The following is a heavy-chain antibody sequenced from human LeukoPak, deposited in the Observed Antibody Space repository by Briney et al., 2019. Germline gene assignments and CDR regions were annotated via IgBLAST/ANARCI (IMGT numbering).Heavy chain of an antibody. V-gene: IGHV3-15*01. Sequence: GGSLRLSCAASGFTSSDAWMNWVRQAPGKGLEWVGRIKSKTDGGTTDYDATVKGRFTISRDDSKNTLYLQMNSLKSEDTALYYCTTDPPPNYYYDSSGYYILNSLGYWGQGTLVTVSS. D-gene: IGHD3-22*01. CDR3: TTDPPPNYYYDSSGYYILNSLGY. CDR1: GFTSSDAW. J-gene: IGHJ4*02. CDR2: IKSKTDGGTT.